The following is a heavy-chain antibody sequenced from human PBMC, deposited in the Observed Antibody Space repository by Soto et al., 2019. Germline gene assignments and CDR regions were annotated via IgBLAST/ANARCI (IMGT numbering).Heavy chain of an antibody. V-gene: IGHV4-59*01. Sequence: LSLTCTVSTASISSYYWSWIRQPPAEILEWIGYISYSGSTAYNPYLQSRVTLSGDTSKNQFSLKVSSVTAADTAVYYCARGASWQLPFDYWGHGTLVTVSS. D-gene: IGHD6-13*01. J-gene: IGHJ4*01. CDR1: TASISSYY. CDR2: ISYSGST. CDR3: ARGASWQLPFDY.